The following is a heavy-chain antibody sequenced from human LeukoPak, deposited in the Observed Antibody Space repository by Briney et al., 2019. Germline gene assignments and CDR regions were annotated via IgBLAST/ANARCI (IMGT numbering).Heavy chain of an antibody. CDR1: GGTFSNYA. Sequence: LRASVKVSCKTSGGTFSNYAISWVRQAPGQGLEWMGGIIPIFGTANYAQKFQGRVTITADESTSTAYMELSSLRSEDTAVYYCAREGYSGYDLNYWGQGTLVTVSS. D-gene: IGHD5-12*01. CDR3: AREGYSGYDLNY. J-gene: IGHJ4*02. V-gene: IGHV1-69*13. CDR2: IIPIFGTA.